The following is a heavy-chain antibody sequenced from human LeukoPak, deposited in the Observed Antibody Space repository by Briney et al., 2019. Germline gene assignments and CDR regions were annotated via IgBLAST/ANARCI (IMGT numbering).Heavy chain of an antibody. J-gene: IGHJ6*03. V-gene: IGHV3-21*01. Sequence: PGGSLRLSCAASGFTFSSYSMNCVRQAPGKGLEWVSSISSSSSYIYYADSVKGRFTISRDNAKNSLYLQMNSLRAEDTAVYYCASGYYDSSGPLPYYYYYYMDVWGKGTTVTVSS. CDR1: GFTFSSYS. D-gene: IGHD3-22*01. CDR2: ISSSSSYI. CDR3: ASGYYDSSGPLPYYYYYYMDV.